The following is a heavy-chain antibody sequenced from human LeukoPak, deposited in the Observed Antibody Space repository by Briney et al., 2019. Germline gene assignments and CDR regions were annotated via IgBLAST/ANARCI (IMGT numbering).Heavy chain of an antibody. CDR3: ARDSYYGGTQDY. CDR2: INHSGST. Sequence: SETLSLTCAVYGGSFSGYYWSWTRQPPGKGLEWIGEINHSGSTNYNPSLKSRVTISVDTSENQFSLKLSSVTAADTAVYYCARDSYYGGTQDYWGQGTLVTVSS. CDR1: GGSFSGYY. J-gene: IGHJ4*02. V-gene: IGHV4-34*01. D-gene: IGHD4-23*01.